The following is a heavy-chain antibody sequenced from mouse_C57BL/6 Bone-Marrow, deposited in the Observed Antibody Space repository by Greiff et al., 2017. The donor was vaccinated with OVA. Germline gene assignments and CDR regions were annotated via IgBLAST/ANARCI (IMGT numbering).Heavy chain of an antibody. J-gene: IGHJ2*01. CDR1: GFNIKDDY. Sequence: EVQLQQSGAELVRPGASVKLSCTASGFNIKDDYMHWVKQRPEQGLEWIGWIDPENGDTEYASKFQGKATITADTSSNTDYLQLSSLTSEDTAVYYCTTYYDGSSYDNWGQGTTITVSS. CDR3: TTYYDGSSYDN. D-gene: IGHD1-1*01. CDR2: IDPENGDT. V-gene: IGHV14-4*01.